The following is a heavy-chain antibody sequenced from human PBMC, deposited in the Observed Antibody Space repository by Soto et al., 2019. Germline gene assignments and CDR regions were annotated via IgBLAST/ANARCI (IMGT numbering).Heavy chain of an antibody. D-gene: IGHD3-22*01. J-gene: IGHJ4*02. CDR3: ARHPLLSSGYYYGVTYYFDY. V-gene: IGHV3-30-3*01. CDR2: ISYDGSNK. Sequence: QVQLVESGGGVVQPGRSLRLSCAASGFTFSSYAMHWVRQAPGKGLEWVAVISYDGSNKYYADSVKGRFTISRDNSKNTLYLQMNSLRAEDTAVYYCARHPLLSSGYYYGVTYYFDYWGQGTLVTVSS. CDR1: GFTFSSYA.